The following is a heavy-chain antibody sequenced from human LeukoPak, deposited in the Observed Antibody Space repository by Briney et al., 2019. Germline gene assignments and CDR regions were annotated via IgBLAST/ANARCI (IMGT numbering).Heavy chain of an antibody. V-gene: IGHV3-15*01. CDR1: GVTFSNAW. CDR2: IKRKTDGWTT. Sequence: GGSLRLSCAASGVTFSNAWMTWVRQAPGKGLEWVGRIKRKTDGWTTDYAAPVKGRFTISRDDSKNTLYVQMNNLQTEDTAVYYCTTRTDSSGILDYWGQGTLVTVSS. J-gene: IGHJ4*02. D-gene: IGHD4-23*01. CDR3: TTRTDSSGILDY.